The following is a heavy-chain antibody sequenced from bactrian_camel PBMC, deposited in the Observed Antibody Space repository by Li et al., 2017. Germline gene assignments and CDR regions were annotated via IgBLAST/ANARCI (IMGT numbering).Heavy chain of an antibody. CDR1: GFTFSLYD. CDR2: IRSGGDNT. Sequence: VQLVESGGALVQPGGSLKLSYAASGFTFSLYDMAWVRQAPGKGLEWVSTIRSGGDNTYYLDSVKGRFTVSRDNAKNTAYLQMDSLKSEDTALYYCAQNGGNWGGEYNSWGQGTQVTVS. D-gene: IGHD5*01. CDR3: AQNGGNWGGEYNS. J-gene: IGHJ4*01. V-gene: IGHV3S40*01.